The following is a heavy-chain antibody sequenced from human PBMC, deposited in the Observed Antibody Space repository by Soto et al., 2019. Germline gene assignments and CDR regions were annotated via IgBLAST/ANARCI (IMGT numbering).Heavy chain of an antibody. Sequence: GGSRRLSCAASGFTFSSYSMNWVRQAPGKGLEWVPSISSSSSYIYYTDSVKGRFTISRDNAKNSLYLQMNSLRAEDTAVYYCVRGRLPYGDYLQYAEYFQHWGQGTLVTVSS. CDR2: ISSSSSYI. J-gene: IGHJ1*01. CDR3: VRGRLPYGDYLQYAEYFQH. CDR1: GFTFSSYS. V-gene: IGHV3-21*01. D-gene: IGHD4-17*01.